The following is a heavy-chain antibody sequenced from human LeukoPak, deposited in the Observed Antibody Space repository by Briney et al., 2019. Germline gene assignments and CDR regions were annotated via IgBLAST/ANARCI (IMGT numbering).Heavy chain of an antibody. J-gene: IGHJ3*02. CDR3: AKDDVEMAMRI. D-gene: IGHD5-24*01. Sequence: GGSLRLSCAASGFTFSSYGMHWVRQAPGKGLEWVAVISYDGSNKYYADSVEGRFTISRDNSKNTLYLQMNSLRAEDTAVYYCAKDDVEMAMRIWGQGTMVTVSS. CDR2: ISYDGSNK. CDR1: GFTFSSYG. V-gene: IGHV3-30*18.